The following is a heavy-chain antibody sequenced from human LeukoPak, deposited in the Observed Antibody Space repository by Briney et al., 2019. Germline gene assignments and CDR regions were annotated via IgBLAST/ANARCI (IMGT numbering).Heavy chain of an antibody. D-gene: IGHD6-6*01. Sequence: PGGSLRLSCAASGFTFSDYYMSWIRQAPGKGLEWVSYISSSSSYTNYADSVKGRFTTSRDNAKNSLYLQMNSLRAEDTAVYYCARRLIATHSFDYWGQGTLVTVSS. J-gene: IGHJ4*02. CDR2: ISSSSSYT. V-gene: IGHV3-11*06. CDR3: ARRLIATHSFDY. CDR1: GFTFSDYY.